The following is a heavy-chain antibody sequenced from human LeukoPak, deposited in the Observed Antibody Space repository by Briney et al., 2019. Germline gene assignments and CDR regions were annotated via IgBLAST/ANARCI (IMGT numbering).Heavy chain of an antibody. CDR2: IVVGSGNT. J-gene: IGHJ4*02. Sequence: ASVKVSCKASGFTFTSSAMQWVRQARGQRLEWIGWIVVGSGNTNYAQKFQERVTITRDMSTSTAYMELSSLRSEDTAVYYCARGFPPRIYYDSSGYYSYYFDYWGQGTLVTVSS. CDR1: GFTFTSSA. D-gene: IGHD3-22*01. V-gene: IGHV1-58*02. CDR3: ARGFPPRIYYDSSGYYSYYFDY.